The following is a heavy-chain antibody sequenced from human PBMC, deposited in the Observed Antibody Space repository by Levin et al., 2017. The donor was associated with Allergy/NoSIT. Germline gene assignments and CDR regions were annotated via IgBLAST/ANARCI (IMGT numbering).Heavy chain of an antibody. J-gene: IGHJ6*02. CDR3: ARDFGQRLRHYYYYGMDV. V-gene: IGHV3-48*03. CDR1: GFTFSSYE. D-gene: IGHD6-25*01. CDR2: ISSSGSTI. Sequence: SGGSLRLSCAASGFTFSSYEMNWVRQAPGKGLEWVSYISSSGSTIYYADSVKGRFTISRDNAKNSLYLQMNSLRAEDTAVYYCARDFGQRLRHYYYYGMDVWGQGTTVTVSS.